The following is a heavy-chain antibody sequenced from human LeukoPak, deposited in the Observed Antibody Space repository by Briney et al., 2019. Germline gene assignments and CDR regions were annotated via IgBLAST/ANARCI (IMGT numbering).Heavy chain of an antibody. Sequence: GWALRLSCAASGFTFSNYAISWVRQAPGKGLEWVSAISGSGGSTYYADSVKGRFTISRDNSQNTMYLQMNSLRAEDTAVYYCATYDFWSGYSYFDYWGQGTLVTVSS. CDR1: GFTFSNYA. CDR2: ISGSGGST. D-gene: IGHD3-3*01. J-gene: IGHJ4*02. V-gene: IGHV3-23*01. CDR3: ATYDFWSGYSYFDY.